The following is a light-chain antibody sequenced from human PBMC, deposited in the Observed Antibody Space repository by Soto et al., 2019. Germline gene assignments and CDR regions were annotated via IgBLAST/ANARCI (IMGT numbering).Light chain of an antibody. J-gene: IGLJ3*02. CDR1: SSDVGAYNS. CDR3: SSFAFSNTWV. CDR2: EVT. V-gene: IGLV2-8*01. Sequence: QSVLTQPPSASGSPGQSVTISCTGTSSDVGAYNSVPWYQQHAVKAPKLVIYEVTTQPSAVPDRFSGSKSAITASLTVSGLQAEDGAEDYCSSFAFSNTWVFGGGTKLTVL.